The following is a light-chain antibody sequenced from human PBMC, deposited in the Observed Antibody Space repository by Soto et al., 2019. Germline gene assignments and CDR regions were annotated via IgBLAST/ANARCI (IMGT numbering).Light chain of an antibody. J-gene: IGKJ1*01. CDR1: RDVGSD. CDR3: LQDYGDSWT. V-gene: IGKV1-6*01. Sequence: IQMTQSPSSLSASVGDRLTITCRASRDVGSDVSWYQQKPGQAPKLLIYAASNLYTGVPSRFSGSRSGTEFTLTISSLQPEDFASYYCLQDYGDSWTFGQGTKVDIK. CDR2: AAS.